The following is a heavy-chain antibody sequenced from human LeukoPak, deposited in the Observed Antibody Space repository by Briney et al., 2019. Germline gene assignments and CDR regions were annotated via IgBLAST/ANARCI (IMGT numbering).Heavy chain of an antibody. CDR3: ARELMSGYDYVGLFDY. CDR1: GCTFISYA. CDR2: IIPIFGTA. V-gene: IGHV1-69*13. D-gene: IGHD5-12*01. Sequence: SVKVSFKASGCTFISYAISWVRQAPGQGLEWMGGIIPIFGTANYAQKFQGRVTITADESTSTAYMELSSLRSEDTAVYYCARELMSGYDYVGLFDYWGQGTLVTVSS. J-gene: IGHJ4*02.